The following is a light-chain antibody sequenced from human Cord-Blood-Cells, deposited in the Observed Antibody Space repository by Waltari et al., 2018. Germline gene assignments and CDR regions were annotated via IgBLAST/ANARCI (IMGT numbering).Light chain of an antibody. CDR2: DVS. CDR3: SSYTSSSTWV. J-gene: IGLJ3*02. Sequence: QSALTQPASVSGSPGQSITISCTGTSSDVGGYNYVSWYQQHPGKAPKRMIYDVSKRPSGVSHRFSGSKSGNTASLTISGLQAEDEADYYCSSYTSSSTWVFGGGTKLTVL. V-gene: IGLV2-14*01. CDR1: SSDVGGYNY.